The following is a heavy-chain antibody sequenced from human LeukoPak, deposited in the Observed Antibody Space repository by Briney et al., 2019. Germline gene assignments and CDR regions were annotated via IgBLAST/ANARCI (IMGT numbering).Heavy chain of an antibody. Sequence: SETLSLTCAVSGGSISSSNWWSWVRQPPGKGLEWIGEIYHSGSTNYNPSLKSRVTISVDKSKNQFSLKLSSVTAADTAVYYCARVVSYYESSGYPLYHFDYWGQGTLVTVSS. V-gene: IGHV4-4*02. CDR1: GGSISSSNW. CDR3: ARVVSYYESSGYPLYHFDY. J-gene: IGHJ4*02. D-gene: IGHD3-22*01. CDR2: IYHSGST.